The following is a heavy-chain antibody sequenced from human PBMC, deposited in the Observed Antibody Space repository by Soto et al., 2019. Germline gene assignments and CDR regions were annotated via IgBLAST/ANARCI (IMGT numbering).Heavy chain of an antibody. CDR2: IYNSATT. V-gene: IGHV4-31*03. CDR3: ARDPAP. J-gene: IGHJ5*02. Sequence: QVQLQESGPGLVKPSQTLSLTCTVSGGSISTGGYYWRWIRQHPGKGLEWLGYIYNSATTYYNPSLKSRVTIAVDTSKNQFSLKLSSVTVADTAVYYCARDPAPWGQGALVTVSS. CDR1: GGSISTGGYY.